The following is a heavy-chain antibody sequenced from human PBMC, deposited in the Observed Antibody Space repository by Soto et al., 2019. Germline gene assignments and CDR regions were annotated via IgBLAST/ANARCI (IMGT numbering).Heavy chain of an antibody. CDR3: AHKGGGDRILDY. Sequence: QITLKESGPTLVKPTQTLTLTCTFSGFSLSTSGVGVGWIRQPPGKALEWLALIYWDDAKEYSPSLKSRLTITKDTPKNQVVLIMTNMDPVDTAKYYCAHKGGGDRILDYWGQGTLVTVSS. CDR1: GFSLSTSGVG. V-gene: IGHV2-5*02. J-gene: IGHJ4*02. D-gene: IGHD3-16*01. CDR2: IYWDDAK.